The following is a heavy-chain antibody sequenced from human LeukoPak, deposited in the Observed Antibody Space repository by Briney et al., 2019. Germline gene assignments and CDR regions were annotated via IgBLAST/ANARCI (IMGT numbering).Heavy chain of an antibody. CDR1: GFTFSSYC. J-gene: IGHJ6*03. D-gene: IGHD3-10*01. CDR3: AREGKIYYGSGSYWAQDYYYYMDV. V-gene: IGHV3-7*01. Sequence: LAGGSLRLSCAASGFTFSSYCMSWVRQAPGKGLEWVANIKQDGSGKYYVDSVKGRFTISRDISKNTLYLQMNSLRAEDTAVYYCAREGKIYYGSGSYWAQDYYYYMDVWGKGTTVTVSS. CDR2: IKQDGSGK.